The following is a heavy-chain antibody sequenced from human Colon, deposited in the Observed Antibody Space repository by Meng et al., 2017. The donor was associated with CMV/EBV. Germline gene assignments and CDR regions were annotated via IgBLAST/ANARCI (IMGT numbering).Heavy chain of an antibody. CDR1: GFTFTSYA. CDR2: ISGSGGST. J-gene: IGHJ4*02. V-gene: IGHV3-23*01. Sequence: QRLGAGGGLVPPGGALRPSCAASGFTFTSYAMAWVRQAPGKGLEWVSAISGSGGSTYYADSVKGRFDISRDNSKNTLYLQMNSLRAEDTAVYYCAKSYSSGLVGRFDYWGQGTLVTVSS. CDR3: AKSYSSGLVGRFDY. D-gene: IGHD3-22*01.